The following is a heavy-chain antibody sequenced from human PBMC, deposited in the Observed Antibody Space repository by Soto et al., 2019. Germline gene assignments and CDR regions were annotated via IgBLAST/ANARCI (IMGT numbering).Heavy chain of an antibody. J-gene: IGHJ5*02. CDR1: GFTFSSFA. CDR2: VSYDGNNK. D-gene: IGHD2-2*02. Sequence: QVQLVESGGGVVQPGRSLRLSCAASGFTFSSFAMHWVRQAPGKGLGWVAVVSYDGNNKYYADSVKGRFTISRDNSKNTLYLHMNSLRAEDTAVYYCARGGYCSSTSCYNNWFDPWGQGTLVTVSS. CDR3: ARGGYCSSTSCYNNWFDP. V-gene: IGHV3-30-3*01.